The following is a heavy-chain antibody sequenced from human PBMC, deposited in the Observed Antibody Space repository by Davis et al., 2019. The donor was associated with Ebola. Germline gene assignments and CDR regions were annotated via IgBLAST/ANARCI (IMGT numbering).Heavy chain of an antibody. J-gene: IGHJ6*04. V-gene: IGHV5-51*01. CDR2: IYPADSDT. D-gene: IGHD1-14*01. Sequence: GESLKISCKGSGYSFSTSWIGWVRQMPGKGLEWMGIIYPADSDTRYNPSFQGQVTISADKSLSTAYLQWSSLKASDTAMYYCARGNPASYFFGLDVWGEGTSVTVSS. CDR1: GYSFSTSW. CDR3: ARGNPASYFFGLDV.